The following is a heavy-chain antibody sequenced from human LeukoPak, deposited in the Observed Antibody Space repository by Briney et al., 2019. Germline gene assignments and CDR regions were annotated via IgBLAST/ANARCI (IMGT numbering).Heavy chain of an antibody. Sequence: SQTLSLTCAISGDSVSSNSATWNWIRQSPSRGLEWLGRTYYRSKWYNDYAVSVKSRITISPDTSKKQFSLQLNSVTPEDTAVYFCARRGGANREFDYWGQGTLVTVSS. J-gene: IGHJ4*02. V-gene: IGHV6-1*01. CDR1: GDSVSSNSAT. CDR3: ARRGGANREFDY. CDR2: TYYRSKWYN. D-gene: IGHD1-26*01.